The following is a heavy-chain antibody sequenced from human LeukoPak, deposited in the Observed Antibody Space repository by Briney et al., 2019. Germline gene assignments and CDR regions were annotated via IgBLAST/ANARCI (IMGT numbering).Heavy chain of an antibody. J-gene: IGHJ6*03. CDR3: ASPVWGSTVVYHYDMDV. CDR1: GFTFSSYS. CDR2: ISSSSSYI. V-gene: IGHV3-21*01. D-gene: IGHD4-23*01. Sequence: PGGSLRLSCAASGFTFSSYSMDWVRQAPGKGLEWVSSISSSSSYIYYADSVKGRFTISRDNAKNSLYLQMNSLRAEDTAVYYCASPVWGSTVVYHYDMDVWGKGTTVTVSS.